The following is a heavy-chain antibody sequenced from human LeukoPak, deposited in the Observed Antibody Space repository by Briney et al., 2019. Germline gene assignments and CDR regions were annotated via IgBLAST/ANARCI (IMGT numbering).Heavy chain of an antibody. CDR3: ARGLYVWGSYRHIYYYYYMDV. D-gene: IGHD3-16*02. CDR1: GYTFTGYY. V-gene: IGHV1-2*02. Sequence: ASVKVSCKASGYTFTGYYMHWVRQAPGQGLEWMGWINPNSGGTNYAQKFQGRVTMTRDTSISTAYMELSSLRSEDTAVYYCARGLYVWGSYRHIYYYYYMDVWGKGTTVTVSS. CDR2: INPNSGGT. J-gene: IGHJ6*03.